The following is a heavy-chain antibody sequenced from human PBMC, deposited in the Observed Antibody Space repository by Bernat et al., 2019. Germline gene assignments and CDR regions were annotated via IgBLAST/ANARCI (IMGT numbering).Heavy chain of an antibody. CDR2: FSSNGNTI. CDR1: GFTFSAFS. V-gene: IGHV3-48*02. D-gene: IGHD6-13*01. CDR3: ARGSNGIPAAVDY. Sequence: VQLVESGGDLVQPGGSLRPSCATSGFTFSAFSMNWVRQAPGKGLAWVSYFSSNGNTIYYADTVQGRFTISRDNAKNSLYLQMNSLRDEDTAVYYCARGSNGIPAAVDYWGQGTLVTVSS. J-gene: IGHJ4*02.